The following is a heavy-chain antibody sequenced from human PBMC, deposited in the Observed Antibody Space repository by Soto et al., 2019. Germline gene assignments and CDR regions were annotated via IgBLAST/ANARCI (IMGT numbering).Heavy chain of an antibody. Sequence: QVQVVQSGAEVKKPGASVKVSCKASGYTFTGYYMHWVRQAPGQGLEWMGWIIPNNGGTKYAQKFQDRVTMTRDTSISTAYMELSRLRSDDTAVYYSARGTFDSSGDYFAGWFGPWGQGTLVTVSS. J-gene: IGHJ5*02. CDR3: ARGTFDSSGDYFAGWFGP. CDR1: GYTFTGYY. V-gene: IGHV1-2*02. D-gene: IGHD3-22*01. CDR2: IIPNNGGT.